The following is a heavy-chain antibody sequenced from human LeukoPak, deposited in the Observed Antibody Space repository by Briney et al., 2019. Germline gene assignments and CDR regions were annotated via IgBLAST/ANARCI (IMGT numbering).Heavy chain of an antibody. CDR2: MYFSGST. CDR1: GGSVSSSIYY. J-gene: IGHJ4*02. CDR3: ASAASYSVDY. D-gene: IGHD1-26*01. V-gene: IGHV4-39*01. Sequence: SETLSLTCTVSGGSVSSSIYYWGWIRQPPGKGLEWIGSMYFSGSTHYNPSLKSRVPISVDTSKNQFSLKLTSVTAADTAVYYCASAASYSVDYWGQGTLVTVSS.